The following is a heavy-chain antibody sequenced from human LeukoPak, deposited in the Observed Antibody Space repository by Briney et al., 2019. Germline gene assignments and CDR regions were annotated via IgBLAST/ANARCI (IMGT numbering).Heavy chain of an antibody. D-gene: IGHD5-18*01. CDR3: ARGGYSYGYCSY. Sequence: GGSLRLSCAASGFTFSSYSMNWVRQAPGKGLEWVSSISSSSSYIYYADSVKGRFTISRDNAKDSLYLQMNSLRAEDTAVYYCARGGYSYGYCSYWGQGTLVTVSS. CDR1: GFTFSSYS. J-gene: IGHJ4*02. CDR2: ISSSSSYI. V-gene: IGHV3-21*01.